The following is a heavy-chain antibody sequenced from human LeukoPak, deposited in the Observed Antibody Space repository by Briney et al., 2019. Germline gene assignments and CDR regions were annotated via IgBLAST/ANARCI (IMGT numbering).Heavy chain of an antibody. V-gene: IGHV1-69*05. CDR3: AREGSTTDAFDI. CDR1: GGTFSSYA. Sequence: SVKVSFKASGGTFSSYAISWVRQAPGQGLEWMGGISTIFGTAKPEKKFQGRVTITTDDYTSTAYMEVSTLRSEDTAVYYCAREGSTTDAFDIWGQGTMVTVSS. J-gene: IGHJ3*02. CDR2: ISTIFGTA. D-gene: IGHD4-11*01.